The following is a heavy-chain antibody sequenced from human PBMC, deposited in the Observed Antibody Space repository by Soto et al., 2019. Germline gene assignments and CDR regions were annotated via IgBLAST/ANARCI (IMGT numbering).Heavy chain of an antibody. V-gene: IGHV4-30-2*01. CDR1: GDSISSYS. J-gene: IGHJ5*02. CDR3: ARFEYDFWSGYTWFDP. CDR2: IYHSGST. Sequence: SETLSLTCTVSGDSISSYSWSWIRQPPGKGLEWIGYIYHSGSTYYNPSLKSRVTISVDRSKNQFSLKLSSVTAADTAVYYCARFEYDFWSGYTWFDPWGQGTLVTVSS. D-gene: IGHD3-3*01.